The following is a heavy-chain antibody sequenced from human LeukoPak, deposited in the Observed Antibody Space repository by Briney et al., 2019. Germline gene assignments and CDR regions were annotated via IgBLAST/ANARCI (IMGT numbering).Heavy chain of an antibody. CDR2: INQDGSEK. CDR3: ARNAPFDY. V-gene: IGHV3-7*01. CDR1: GFTYSTYW. J-gene: IGHJ4*02. Sequence: PGGSLRLSCAASGFTYSTYWMSWVRQVPGKGLEWVANINQDGSEKYYVDSVRGRFTISRDNAKNSLYLQMNSLRGEDTAVYYCARNAPFDYWGQGTLVTVSS.